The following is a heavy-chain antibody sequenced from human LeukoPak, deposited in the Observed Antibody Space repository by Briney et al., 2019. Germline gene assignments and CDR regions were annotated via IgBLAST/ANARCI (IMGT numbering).Heavy chain of an antibody. CDR3: ARGLNSGSYSPPDY. CDR1: GYTFTSYT. D-gene: IGHD1-26*01. Sequence: SVKVSCKASGYTFTSYTINWVRQAPGQGLEWMGGIIPIFGTANYAQKFQGRVTITTDESTSTAYMELSSLRSEDTAVYYCARGLNSGSYSPPDYWGQGTLVTVSS. CDR2: IIPIFGTA. J-gene: IGHJ4*02. V-gene: IGHV1-69*05.